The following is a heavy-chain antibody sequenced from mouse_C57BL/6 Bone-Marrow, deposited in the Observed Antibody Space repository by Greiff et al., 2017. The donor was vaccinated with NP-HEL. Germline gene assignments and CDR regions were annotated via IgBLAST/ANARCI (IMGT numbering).Heavy chain of an antibody. CDR2: INSDGGST. CDR3: ARQAGTYDGY. J-gene: IGHJ2*01. CDR1: EYEFPSYD. V-gene: IGHV5-2*01. D-gene: IGHD2-3*01. Sequence: EVMLVESGGGLVQPGESLKLSCEAYEYEFPSYDMSWVRKTPEERLEWVAAINSDGGSTYYPDTMERRIIISRDNTRKTLYLQMSSLRAEDTALYYCARQAGTYDGYWGRGTTLTVSS.